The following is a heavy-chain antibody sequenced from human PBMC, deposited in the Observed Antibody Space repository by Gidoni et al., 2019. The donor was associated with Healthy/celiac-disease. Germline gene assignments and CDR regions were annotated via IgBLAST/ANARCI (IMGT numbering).Heavy chain of an antibody. Sequence: QVQLQESGPGLVKPSETLSLTCTVPGGSISRYYWSWIRQPPGKGLEWIGYIYYSGSTNYNPSLKSRVTISVDTSKNQFSLKLSSVTAADTAVYYCARGYCSSTSCYYGGGFDPWGQGTLVTVSS. CDR3: ARGYCSSTSCYYGGGFDP. J-gene: IGHJ5*02. CDR1: GGSISRYY. D-gene: IGHD2-2*01. V-gene: IGHV4-59*01. CDR2: IYYSGST.